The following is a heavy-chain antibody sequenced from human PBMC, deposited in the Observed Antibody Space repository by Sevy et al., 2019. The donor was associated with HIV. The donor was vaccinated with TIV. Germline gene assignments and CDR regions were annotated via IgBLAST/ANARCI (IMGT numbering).Heavy chain of an antibody. J-gene: IGHJ3*02. Sequence: ASVKVSCKVSGYTLTELSMHWVRQAPGKGLEWMGGFDPEDGETIYAQKFQGRVTMTEDTSTDTAYMELSSLRSEDTAMYYCAKPSGSYSPNAFDIWGQGTMVTVSS. CDR2: FDPEDGET. V-gene: IGHV1-24*01. D-gene: IGHD1-26*01. CDR1: GYTLTELS. CDR3: AKPSGSYSPNAFDI.